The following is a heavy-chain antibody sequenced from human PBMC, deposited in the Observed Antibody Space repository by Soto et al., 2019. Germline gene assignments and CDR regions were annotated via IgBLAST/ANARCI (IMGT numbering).Heavy chain of an antibody. V-gene: IGHV1-69*01. CDR3: ARAVVPAAPPYYYYYGMDV. J-gene: IGHJ6*02. Sequence: QVQLVQSGAEVKKPGSSVKVSCKASGGTFSSYAISWVRQAPGQGLEWMGGIIPIFGTANYAQKFQGRVTITAAESTSTAYMELSSLRSEDTAVYYCARAVVPAAPPYYYYYGMDVWGQGTTVTVSS. D-gene: IGHD2-2*01. CDR2: IIPIFGTA. CDR1: GGTFSSYA.